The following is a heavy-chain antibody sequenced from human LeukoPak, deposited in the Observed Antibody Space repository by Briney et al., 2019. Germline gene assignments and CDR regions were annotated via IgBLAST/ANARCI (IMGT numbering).Heavy chain of an antibody. D-gene: IGHD1-26*01. J-gene: IGHJ3*02. CDR3: GVGATPDAFDI. CDR2: INPSGGST. V-gene: IGHV1-46*01. Sequence: GASVKVSCKASGYTFTSYYMHWVRQAPGRGLEWMGIINPSGGSTSYAQKFQGRVTMTRDTSTSTVYMELSSLRSEDTAVYYCGVGATPDAFDIWGQGTMVTVSS. CDR1: GYTFTSYY.